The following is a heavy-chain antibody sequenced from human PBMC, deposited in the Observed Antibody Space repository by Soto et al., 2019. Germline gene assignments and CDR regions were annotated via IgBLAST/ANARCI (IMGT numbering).Heavy chain of an antibody. J-gene: IGHJ5*02. CDR1: GFTFSRYS. CDR3: ARDAQNGYSSSWRYQGRFDP. V-gene: IGHV3-21*01. D-gene: IGHD6-13*01. Sequence: AGGSLRLSCAASGFTFSRYSMNWVRQAPGKGLEWVSSISSSSSYIYYADSVKGRFTISRDNAKNSLYLQMNSLRAEDTAVYYCARDAQNGYSSSWRYQGRFDPWGRGTLVTVSS. CDR2: ISSSSSYI.